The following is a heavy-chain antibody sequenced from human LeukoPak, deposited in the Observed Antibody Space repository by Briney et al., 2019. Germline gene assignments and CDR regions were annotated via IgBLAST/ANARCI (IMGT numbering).Heavy chain of an antibody. CDR1: GITLSNYG. CDR3: AKRGAVIRVILVGFHKEAYYFES. V-gene: IGHV3-23*01. D-gene: IGHD3/OR15-3a*01. Sequence: PGGSLRRSCAVSGITLSNYGMSWVRQAPGKGLEWVAGISDSGGSTNYADSVKGRFTISRDNPKNTLYLQMNSLRAEDTAVYFCAKRGAVIRVILVGFHKEAYYFESWGQGALVTVSS. CDR2: ISDSGGST. J-gene: IGHJ4*02.